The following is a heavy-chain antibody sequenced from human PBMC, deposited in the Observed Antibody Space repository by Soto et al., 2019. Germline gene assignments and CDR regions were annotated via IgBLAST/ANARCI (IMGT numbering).Heavy chain of an antibody. J-gene: IGHJ4*02. CDR1: GYTFTNYG. CDR2: ISPYNGNT. V-gene: IGHV1-18*04. CDR3: VMDRVAVAGSFDF. D-gene: IGHD3-10*01. Sequence: VQLMQSGAEVKKPGASVKVPCKASGYTFTNYGFSWVRQAPGQGHEWMGWISPYNGNTYYTDSLQGRITITTDTSTVSAFMSLRSLRSDDTAILCCVMDRVAVAGSFDFWCQRTLFTVSA.